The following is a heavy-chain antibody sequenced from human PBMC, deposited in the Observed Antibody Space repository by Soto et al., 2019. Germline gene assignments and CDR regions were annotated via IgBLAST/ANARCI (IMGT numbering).Heavy chain of an antibody. CDR2: IIPMYDIV. Sequence: QVQLVQSGAEVKKPGSSVMVSCKASGGTLSSYTISWVRQAPGQGLKWMGRIIPMYDIVTYAQEFQGRVTITADKSTSTAYMELSSLRSEDTAVYYCARDWAGHDYWGQGTLVTVSS. CDR3: ARDWAGHDY. J-gene: IGHJ4*02. D-gene: IGHD3-16*01. V-gene: IGHV1-69*08. CDR1: GGTLSSYT.